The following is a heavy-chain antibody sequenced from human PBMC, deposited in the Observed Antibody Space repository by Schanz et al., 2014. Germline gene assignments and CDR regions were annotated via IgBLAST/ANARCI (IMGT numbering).Heavy chain of an antibody. V-gene: IGHV3-30*02. J-gene: IGHJ4*02. Sequence: VQLVESGGGLVQPGGSLRLSCAASGLTFSNHAMSWVRQAPGKGLEWVAFVRFDGSERYYADSVKGRFTISRDDSKSTLHLQMSSLRAEDTAVYYCARGTPFLCDYWGQGTLVTVSS. CDR2: VRFDGSER. CDR3: ARGTPFLCDY. CDR1: GLTFSNHA. D-gene: IGHD3-16*01.